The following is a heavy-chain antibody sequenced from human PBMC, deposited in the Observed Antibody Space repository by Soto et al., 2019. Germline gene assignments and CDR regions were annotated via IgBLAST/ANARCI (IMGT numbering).Heavy chain of an antibody. D-gene: IGHD6-6*01. V-gene: IGHV3-15*01. CDR3: TTGPSIAARYYYYYYMDV. J-gene: IGHJ6*03. CDR2: IKSKTDGGTT. Sequence: GGSLRLSCAASGFTFSNAWMSWVRQAPGKGLEWVGRIKSKTDGGTTDYAAPVKGRFTISRDDSKNTLYLQMNSLKTEDTAVYYCTTGPSIAARYYYYYYMDVWGKGTTVTVSS. CDR1: GFTFSNAW.